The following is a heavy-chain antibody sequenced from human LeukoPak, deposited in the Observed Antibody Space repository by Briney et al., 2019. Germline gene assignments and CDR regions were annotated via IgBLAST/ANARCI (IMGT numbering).Heavy chain of an antibody. CDR1: GFTFSDYY. J-gene: IGHJ6*03. D-gene: IGHD4-11*01. CDR3: ARQTFTVTTKFYYYYMDV. CDR2: ISSSGSTI. V-gene: IGHV3-11*01. Sequence: GGSLRLSCAASGFTFSDYYMSWIRQAPGKGLEWVSYISSSGSTIYYADSVKGRFTISRDNAKNSLYLQMNSLRAEDTAVYYRARQTFTVTTKFYYYYMDVWGKGTTVTVSS.